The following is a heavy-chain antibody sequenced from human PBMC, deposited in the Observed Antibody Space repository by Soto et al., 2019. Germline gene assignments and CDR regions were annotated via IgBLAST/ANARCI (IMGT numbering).Heavy chain of an antibody. D-gene: IGHD3-22*01. CDR2: IWYDGSNK. CDR3: ARDRHYYDSSGYDGIWGGGSADY. CDR1: GFTFSSYG. V-gene: IGHV3-33*01. Sequence: QVQLVESGGGVVQPGRSLRLSCAASGFTFSSYGMHWVRQAPGKGLEWVAVIWYDGSNKYYADSVKGRFTISRDNSKNTLYLQMNSLRAEDTAVYYCARDRHYYDSSGYDGIWGGGSADYWGQGTLVTVSS. J-gene: IGHJ4*02.